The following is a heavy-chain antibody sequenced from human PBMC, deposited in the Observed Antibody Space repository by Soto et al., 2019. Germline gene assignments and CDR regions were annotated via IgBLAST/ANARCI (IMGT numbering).Heavy chain of an antibody. J-gene: IGHJ4*02. Sequence: GGSLRLSCAASGFTVSSNYMSWVRQAPGKGLEWVSVIYSGGSTYYADSVKGRFTISRDNSKNTLYLQMNSLRAEDTAVYYCARDFHQEDIVVVPATGYWGQGTLVTVSS. CDR1: GFTVSSNY. CDR3: ARDFHQEDIVVVPATGY. CDR2: IYSGGST. D-gene: IGHD2-2*01. V-gene: IGHV3-53*01.